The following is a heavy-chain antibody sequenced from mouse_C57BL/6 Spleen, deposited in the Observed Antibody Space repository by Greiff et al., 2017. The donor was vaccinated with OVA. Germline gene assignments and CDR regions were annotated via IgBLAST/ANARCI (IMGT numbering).Heavy chain of an antibody. Sequence: VQLQQSGAELVSPGASVTLSCKASGYTFTDYIMNWVKKRPGQGLEWIGRIYPASGETNYNQKFKGKATFTVDLSSSTAYMVLNSLTSEDPDVYYCGSELWEGPCNFDYWGQGTTLPVSS. J-gene: IGHJ2*01. D-gene: IGHD1-1*02. V-gene: IGHV1-11*01. CDR1: GYTFTDYI. CDR3: GSELWEGPCNFDY. CDR2: IYPASGET.